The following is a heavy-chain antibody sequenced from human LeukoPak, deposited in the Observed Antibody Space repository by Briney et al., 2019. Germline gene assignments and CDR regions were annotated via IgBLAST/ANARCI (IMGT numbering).Heavy chain of an antibody. Sequence: ASVKVSCKASGYTFTGYYMHWVRQAPGQGLEWMGWINPNSGGTNYAQKFQGRVTMTRDTSTSTAYMELRSLRSDDTAVYYCARTLSPLPGYTSSCSFWGQGTTVTVSS. J-gene: IGHJ6*02. D-gene: IGHD6-13*01. CDR2: INPNSGGT. CDR3: ARTLSPLPGYTSSCSF. CDR1: GYTFTGYY. V-gene: IGHV1-2*02.